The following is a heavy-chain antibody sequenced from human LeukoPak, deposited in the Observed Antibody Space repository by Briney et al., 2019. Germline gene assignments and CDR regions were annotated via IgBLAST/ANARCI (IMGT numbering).Heavy chain of an antibody. CDR2: IYYSGGS. CDR3: AARGWGYSYAKDQVFDY. Sequence: PSETLSLTCTVSGDSITSYYWSWMRQPPGKGLEWMGYIYYSGGSNYNPSIKSGVATSADASTTRISLKQICVAAADTTALYYAARGWGYSYAKDQVFDYGGQGTLVTVSS. CDR1: GDSITSYY. D-gene: IGHD5-18*01. V-gene: IGHV4-59*01. J-gene: IGHJ4*02.